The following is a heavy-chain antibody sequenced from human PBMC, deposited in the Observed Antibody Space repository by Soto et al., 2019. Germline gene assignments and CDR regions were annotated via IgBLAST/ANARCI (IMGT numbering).Heavy chain of an antibody. Sequence: QVNLVESGGGVVQPGRSLRLSCAASQFTFSNYGMHWARQAPGKGLEWVAVISYDGSNKYYADSVKGRFIISRDNSKNTLSLQMNSLRAEDTAVYYCAKDREPCLSDVCSNYIDYWGQGTLVTVSS. CDR2: ISYDGSNK. D-gene: IGHD2-8*02. CDR3: AKDREPCLSDVCSNYIDY. CDR1: QFTFSNYG. J-gene: IGHJ4*02. V-gene: IGHV3-30*18.